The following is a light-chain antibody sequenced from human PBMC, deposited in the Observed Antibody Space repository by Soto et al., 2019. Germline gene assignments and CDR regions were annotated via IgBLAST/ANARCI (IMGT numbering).Light chain of an antibody. CDR3: HQYGSSPKT. CDR1: QSVSSN. Sequence: EIVMTQSPATLSVSPGERATLSCRASQSVSSNLAWYQQKPGQAPRLLIYGASSRATGIPDGFSGSGSGTDFTLTISRLEPEDFAVYFCHQYGSSPKTFGQGTKVDIK. CDR2: GAS. J-gene: IGKJ1*01. V-gene: IGKV3-20*01.